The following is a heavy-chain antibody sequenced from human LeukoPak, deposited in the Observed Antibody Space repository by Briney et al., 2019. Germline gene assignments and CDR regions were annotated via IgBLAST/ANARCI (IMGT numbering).Heavy chain of an antibody. CDR3: ARDGRRYTSSWPFDS. D-gene: IGHD6-13*01. CDR2: IYHSGST. CDR1: GYSISSGYY. J-gene: IGHJ4*02. V-gene: IGHV4-38-2*02. Sequence: PSETLSLTCTVSGYSISSGYYWGWIRQPPGKGLEWVGSIYHSGSTYYNPSLKSRVTISVDTSKNQFSLKLSSVTAADTAVYYCARDGRRYTSSWPFDSWGQGTLVTVSS.